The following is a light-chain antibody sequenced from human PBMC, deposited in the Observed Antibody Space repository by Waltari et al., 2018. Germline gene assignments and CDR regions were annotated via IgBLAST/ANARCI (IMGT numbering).Light chain of an antibody. CDR3: QQYGSSIMYT. CDR2: GAS. CDR1: QSLTKRY. V-gene: IGKV3-20*01. J-gene: IGKJ2*01. Sequence: VLTQSPGTLSLSTGDRATLSCRASQSLTKRYLAWYQQKPGQAPRLLIYGASSRAAGIPDRFSGSGSGTDFTLTISRLEPEDSALYYCQQYGSSIMYTFGQGTKLEIK.